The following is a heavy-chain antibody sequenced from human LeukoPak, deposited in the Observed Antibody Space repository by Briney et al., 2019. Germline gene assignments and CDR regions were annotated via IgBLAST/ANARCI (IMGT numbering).Heavy chain of an antibody. CDR1: GFTFDDYA. V-gene: IGHV3-9*01. CDR2: ISWNRDYI. J-gene: IGHJ6*03. CDR3: AKGGIYRGYYYYYMDV. Sequence: GRSLRLSCAVSGFTFDDYAMHWVRQAPAKGLEWVSGISWNRDYIGYADSVKGRFTISRDNAKNSLYLQMNSLRGEDTALYYCAKGGIYRGYYYYYMDVWGKGTTVTISS. D-gene: IGHD6-13*01.